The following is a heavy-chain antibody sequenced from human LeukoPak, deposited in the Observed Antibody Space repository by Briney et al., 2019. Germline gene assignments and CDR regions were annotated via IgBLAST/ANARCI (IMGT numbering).Heavy chain of an antibody. V-gene: IGHV3-33*06. CDR3: AKPRYYYDSSGYSPFDY. Sequence: GGSLRLSCAASGFTFSSYGMRWVRQAPGKGLEWVAVIWYDGSNKYYADSVEGRFTISRDNSKNTLYLQMNSLRAEDTAVYYCAKPRYYYDSSGYSPFDYWGQGTLVTVSS. D-gene: IGHD3-22*01. J-gene: IGHJ4*02. CDR1: GFTFSSYG. CDR2: IWYDGSNK.